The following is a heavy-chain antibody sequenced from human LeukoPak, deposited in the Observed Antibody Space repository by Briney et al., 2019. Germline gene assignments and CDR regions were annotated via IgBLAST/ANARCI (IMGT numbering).Heavy chain of an antibody. V-gene: IGHV3-33*01. CDR2: IWYDGSNK. CDR1: GFTFSNYG. D-gene: IGHD1-1*01. CDR3: ARDQGGTISVFDY. Sequence: GGSLRLSCAASGFTFSNYGMHWGRQAPGKGLEWVAVIWYDGSNKYYAESVKGRFTISRDNSKNTVYLQMNSLRAEDTAVYYCARDQGGTISVFDYWGQGTLVTVSS. J-gene: IGHJ4*02.